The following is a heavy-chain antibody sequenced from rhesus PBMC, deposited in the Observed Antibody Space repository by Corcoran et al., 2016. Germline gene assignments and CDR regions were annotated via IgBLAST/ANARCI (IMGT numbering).Heavy chain of an antibody. V-gene: IGHV4-93*02. D-gene: IGHD2-15*01. CDR2: IYGMGETT. CDR1: GGSISSYYL. J-gene: IGHJ4*01. CDR3: ASTDCSNSDCSSGDY. Sequence: QVQLQESGPAVVKPSETLSLTCAVSGGSISSYYLWSWIRQSPGKGLEWIGGIYGMGETTKTNPFLKSRVSISMDTSTNQLSLKVPSVTAADTAVYYCASTDCSNSDCSSGDYWGQGVLVTVSS.